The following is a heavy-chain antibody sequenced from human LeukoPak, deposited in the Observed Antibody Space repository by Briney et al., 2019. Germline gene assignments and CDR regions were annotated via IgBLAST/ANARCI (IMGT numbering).Heavy chain of an antibody. CDR2: ISGSGGST. V-gene: IGHV3-23*01. J-gene: IGHJ4*02. Sequence: GGSLRLSCAASGFTFSSYAMSWVCQAPGKGLEWVSAISGSGGSTYYADSVKGRFTISRDNSKNTLYLQMNSLRAEDTAVYYCARDRAIFGERYFDYWGQGTLVTVSS. CDR1: GFTFSSYA. CDR3: ARDRAIFGERYFDY. D-gene: IGHD3-3*01.